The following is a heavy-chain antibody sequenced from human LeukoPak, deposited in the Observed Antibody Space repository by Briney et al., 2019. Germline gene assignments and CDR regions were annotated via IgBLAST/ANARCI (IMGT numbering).Heavy chain of an antibody. CDR1: GFTFSNYE. CDR3: ARDYGGSSPFDY. Sequence: PGGSLRLSCAGSGFTFSNYEMNWVRQAPGKGLEWVSYISSSGSDIYYADSVKGRFTISRDNAKNSLYLHMNSLRAEDTAVYYCARDYGGSSPFDYWGQGTLVTVSS. J-gene: IGHJ4*02. V-gene: IGHV3-48*03. CDR2: ISSSGSDI. D-gene: IGHD4-23*01.